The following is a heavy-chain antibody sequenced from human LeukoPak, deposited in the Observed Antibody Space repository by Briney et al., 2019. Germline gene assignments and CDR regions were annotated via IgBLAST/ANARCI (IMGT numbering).Heavy chain of an antibody. J-gene: IGHJ4*02. V-gene: IGHV3-7*01. CDR3: TRDFQGY. CDR1: GFTFSSYW. Sequence: PGGSLRLSCAASGFTFSSYWMGWVRWAPGKGLEWVANIKGDGSEIYYVDSVKGRFTISRDNAQNSLYLQPNSLRDEDTAVYHSTRDFQGYWGQGTLVTVSS. CDR2: IKGDGSEI.